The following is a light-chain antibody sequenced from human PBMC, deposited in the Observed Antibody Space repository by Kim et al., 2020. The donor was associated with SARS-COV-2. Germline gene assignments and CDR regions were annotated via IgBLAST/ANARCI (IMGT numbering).Light chain of an antibody. CDR2: DAA. V-gene: IGKV1-5*01. Sequence: GDRGTITCRASQTTSGRLGVHQQKPGQAPKLVIYDAANLESGVPSRFSGSGSETEFTLTISSLQPEDFATYYCQQYKSQPLTFGGGTKVDIK. J-gene: IGKJ4*01. CDR3: QQYKSQPLT. CDR1: QTTSGR.